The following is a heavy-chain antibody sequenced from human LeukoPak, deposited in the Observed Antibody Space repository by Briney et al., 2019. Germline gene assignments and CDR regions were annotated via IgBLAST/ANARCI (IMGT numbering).Heavy chain of an antibody. J-gene: IGHJ5*02. CDR3: ARPRMVAKTRWFDP. D-gene: IGHD5-12*01. CDR2: IYYSGST. CDR1: GVSISSSSYY. Sequence: PSETLSLTCTVSGVSISSSSYYWGWIRQPPGKGLEWIGSIYYSGSTYYNPSLKSRVTISVDTSKNQFSLKLSSVTAADTAVYYCARPRMVAKTRWFDPWGQGTLVTVSS. V-gene: IGHV4-39*01.